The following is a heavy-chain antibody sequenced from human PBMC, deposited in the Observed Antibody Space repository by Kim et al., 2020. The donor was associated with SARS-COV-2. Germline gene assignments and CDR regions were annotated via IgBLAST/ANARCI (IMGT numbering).Heavy chain of an antibody. J-gene: IGHJ6*02. CDR2: IYSGGST. Sequence: GGSLRLSCAASGFTVSSNYMSWVRQAPGKGLEWVSVIYSGGSTYYADSVKGRFTISRDNSKNTLYLQMNSLRAEDTAVYYCASPGGLERRSIYYYYGMDVWGQGTTVTVSS. V-gene: IGHV3-53*01. CDR3: ASPGGLERRSIYYYYGMDV. CDR1: GFTVSSNY. D-gene: IGHD1-1*01.